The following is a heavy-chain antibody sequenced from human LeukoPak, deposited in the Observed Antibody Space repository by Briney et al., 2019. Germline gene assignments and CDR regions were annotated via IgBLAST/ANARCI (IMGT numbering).Heavy chain of an antibody. D-gene: IGHD5-24*01. Sequence: GASVKVSCKASGYTFTSYGINWVRQATGQGLEWMGWMNPNSGNTGYAQKFQGRVTMTRNTSISTAYMELSSLRSEDTAVYYCARGVRMATISPDLRLYYFDYWGQGTLVTVSS. J-gene: IGHJ4*02. V-gene: IGHV1-8*01. CDR3: ARGVRMATISPDLRLYYFDY. CDR1: GYTFTSYG. CDR2: MNPNSGNT.